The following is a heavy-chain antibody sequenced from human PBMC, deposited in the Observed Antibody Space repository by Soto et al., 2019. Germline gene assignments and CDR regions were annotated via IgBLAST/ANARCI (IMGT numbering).Heavy chain of an antibody. V-gene: IGHV3-23*01. D-gene: IGHD1-20*01. CDR3: AKPPDYNWNDY. J-gene: IGHJ4*02. CDR2: VSGSGGST. Sequence: GGSLRLSCAASGFAFRSYTMSLVRQAPGKGLEWISAVSGSGGSTYYADSVKGRFTISRDNSKDTLYLQMNNLRAEDTAVYYCAKPPDYNWNDYWGQGTLVTVSS. CDR1: GFAFRSYT.